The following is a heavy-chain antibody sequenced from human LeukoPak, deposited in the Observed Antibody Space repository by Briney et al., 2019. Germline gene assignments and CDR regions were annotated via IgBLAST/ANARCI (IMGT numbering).Heavy chain of an antibody. CDR1: GYTLTGYY. V-gene: IGHV1-2*02. J-gene: IGHJ6*03. D-gene: IGHD6-6*01. CDR3: ARDLSIAAQLESYYYYYYMDV. CDR2: INPNSGGT. Sequence: ASVKVSCKASGYTLTGYYMHWVRQAPGQGLEWMGWINPNSGGTNYAQKFQGRVTMTRDTSISTAYMELSRLRSDDTAVYYCARDLSIAAQLESYYYYYYMDVWGKGTTVTVSS.